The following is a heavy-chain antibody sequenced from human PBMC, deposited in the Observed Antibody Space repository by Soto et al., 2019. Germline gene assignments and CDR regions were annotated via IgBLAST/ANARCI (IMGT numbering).Heavy chain of an antibody. V-gene: IGHV3-33*01. CDR1: GFTFSSYG. CDR2: IWYDGSNK. J-gene: IGHJ4*02. Sequence: QVQLVESGGGVVQPGRSLRLSCAASGFTFSSYGMHWVRQAPGKGLEWVAVIWYDGSNKYYADSVKGRFTISRDNSKNTLYLQMNSLRAEDTAVYYCAREGPSPFPPTFYGGNSPFDYWGQGTLVTVSS. CDR3: AREGPSPFPPTFYGGNSPFDY. D-gene: IGHD4-17*01.